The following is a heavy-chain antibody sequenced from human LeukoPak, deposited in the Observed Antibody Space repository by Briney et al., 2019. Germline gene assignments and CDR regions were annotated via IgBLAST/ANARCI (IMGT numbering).Heavy chain of an antibody. Sequence: ASVKVPCKASGYTFTSYGISWVRQAPGQGLEWMGWISAYNGNTNYAQKLQGRVTMTTDTSTSTAYMELRSLRSDDTAVYYCARVNEYSSSFSYYYYYMDVWAKGPRSPSP. CDR1: GYTFTSYG. V-gene: IGHV1-18*01. J-gene: IGHJ6*03. CDR2: ISAYNGNT. D-gene: IGHD6-6*01. CDR3: ARVNEYSSSFSYYYYYMDV.